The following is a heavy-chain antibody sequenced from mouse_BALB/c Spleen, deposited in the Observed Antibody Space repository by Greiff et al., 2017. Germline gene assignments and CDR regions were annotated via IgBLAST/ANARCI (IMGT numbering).Heavy chain of an antibody. V-gene: IGHV5-17*02. CDR3: ARCDYEGWFAY. J-gene: IGHJ3*01. D-gene: IGHD2-4*01. CDR2: ISSGSSTI. CDR1: GFTFSSFG. Sequence: EVKLVESGGGLVQPGGSRKLSCAASGFTFSSFGMHWVRQAPEKGLEWVAYISSGSSTIYYADTVKGRFTISRDNPKNTLFLQMTSLRSEDTAMYYCARCDYEGWFAYWGQGTLVTVSA.